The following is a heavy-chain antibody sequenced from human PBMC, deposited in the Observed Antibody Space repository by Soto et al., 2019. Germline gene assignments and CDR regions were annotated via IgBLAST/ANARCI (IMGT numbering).Heavy chain of an antibody. D-gene: IGHD1-7*01. CDR1: GGSISSSSYY. V-gene: IGHV4-39*01. J-gene: IGHJ3*02. Sequence: SETLSLTCTVSGGSISSSSYYWGWIRQPPGKGLEWIGSIYYSGSTYYNPSLKSRVTISVDTSKNQFSLKLSSVTAADTAVYYCARHWPSRNYVLSAFDIWGQGTMVTVSS. CDR2: IYYSGST. CDR3: ARHWPSRNYVLSAFDI.